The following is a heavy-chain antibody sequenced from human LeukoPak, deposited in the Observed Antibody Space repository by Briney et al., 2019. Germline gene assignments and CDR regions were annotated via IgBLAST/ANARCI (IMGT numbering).Heavy chain of an antibody. D-gene: IGHD3-16*01. J-gene: IGHJ4*02. Sequence: PGGSLRLSCAASGFTFSSYSMNWVRQAPGKGLEWVSYISSSSSTIYYADSVKGRFTISRDNSKNTLYLQMNSLRAEDTAVYYCAKIGSPKVYWGQGTLVTVSS. V-gene: IGHV3-48*01. CDR2: ISSSSSTI. CDR1: GFTFSSYS. CDR3: AKIGSPKVY.